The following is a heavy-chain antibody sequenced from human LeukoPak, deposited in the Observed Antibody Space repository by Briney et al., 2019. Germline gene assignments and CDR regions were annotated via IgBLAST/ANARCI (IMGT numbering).Heavy chain of an antibody. CDR2: IWYDGSNK. CDR1: GFTFSSYG. D-gene: IGHD5-18*01. Sequence: QPGRSLRLSCAASGFTFSSYGMHWVRQAPGKGLEWVAGIWYDGSNKYYADSVKGRFTISRDNSKNTLYLQMNSLRAEDTAVYYCARAEGYADDFDYWGQGTLVTVSS. J-gene: IGHJ4*02. V-gene: IGHV3-33*01. CDR3: ARAEGYADDFDY.